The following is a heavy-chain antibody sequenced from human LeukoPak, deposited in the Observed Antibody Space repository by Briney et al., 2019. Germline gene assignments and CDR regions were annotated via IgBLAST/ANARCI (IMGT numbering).Heavy chain of an antibody. CDR3: AGSIAARLDY. D-gene: IGHD6-6*01. V-gene: IGHV4-34*01. CDR1: GGSFSDYY. CDR2: INHSGGT. Sequence: SETLSLTCAVYGGSFSDYYWSWIRQPPGKGLEWIGEINHSGGTNYNPSLKSRVTISVDTSKNQFSLKLSSVTAADTAVYYCAGSIAARLDYWGQGTLVTVSS. J-gene: IGHJ4*02.